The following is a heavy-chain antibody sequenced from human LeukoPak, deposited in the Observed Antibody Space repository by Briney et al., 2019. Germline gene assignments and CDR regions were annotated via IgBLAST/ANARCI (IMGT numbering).Heavy chain of an antibody. CDR2: IKQDGSEK. V-gene: IGHV3-7*01. CDR3: AVGYCSGGSCYSDAFDI. J-gene: IGHJ3*02. D-gene: IGHD2-15*01. CDR1: GFTFSSYW. Sequence: GGSLRLSCAASGFTFSSYWMSWVRQAPGKGLEWVANIKQDGSEKYYVDSVKGRFTISRDNAKNSLYLQMNSLRAEDTAVYYCAVGYCSGGSCYSDAFDIWGQGTMVTVSS.